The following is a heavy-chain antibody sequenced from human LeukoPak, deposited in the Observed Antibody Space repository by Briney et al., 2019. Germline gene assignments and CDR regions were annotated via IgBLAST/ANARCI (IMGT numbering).Heavy chain of an antibody. D-gene: IGHD3-9*01. V-gene: IGHV3-21*01. CDR3: ARETGTRFDY. CDR1: GFTFSSYT. Sequence: GGSLRLSCAASGFTFSSYTMNWVRQAPGKGLEWVSSISSSSSFIYYADSVRGRFTVSRDNAKNSLYLQMSSLRAEDTAVYYCARETGTRFDYWGQGTLVTVSS. CDR2: ISSSSSFI. J-gene: IGHJ4*02.